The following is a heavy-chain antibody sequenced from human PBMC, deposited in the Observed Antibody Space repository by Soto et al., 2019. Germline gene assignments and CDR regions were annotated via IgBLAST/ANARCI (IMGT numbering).Heavy chain of an antibody. Sequence: GGSLRLSCAASGFTFSSYAMSWVRQAPGKGLEWVSAISGSGGSTYYADSVKGRFTISRDNSKNTLYLQINSLRAEDTAVYYCGPSGSWYYFDYWGQGTLVTVSS. CDR3: GPSGSWYYFDY. J-gene: IGHJ4*02. CDR1: GFTFSSYA. V-gene: IGHV3-23*01. CDR2: ISGSGGST. D-gene: IGHD6-13*01.